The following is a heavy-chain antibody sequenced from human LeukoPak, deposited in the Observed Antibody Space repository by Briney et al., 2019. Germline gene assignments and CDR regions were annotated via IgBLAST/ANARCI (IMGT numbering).Heavy chain of an antibody. CDR3: ARDGDTSGYSD. CDR2: IKQDGSEK. D-gene: IGHD3-22*01. V-gene: IGHV3-7*01. Sequence: SGGSLGLSCAASGFTFSSYWMSWVRQAPGKGLEWVANIKQDGSEKYYVDSVKGRFTISRDNAKNSLYLQMNSLRVEDTAVYYCARDGDTSGYSDWGQGTLVTVSS. CDR1: GFTFSSYW. J-gene: IGHJ4*02.